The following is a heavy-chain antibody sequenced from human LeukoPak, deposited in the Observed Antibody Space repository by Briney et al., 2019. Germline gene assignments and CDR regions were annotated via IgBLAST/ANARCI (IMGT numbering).Heavy chain of an antibody. CDR3: ARSYGSASYNIDY. V-gene: IGHV3-30*04. D-gene: IGHD3-10*01. CDR2: VSYDGSNE. Sequence: GGSLRLSCEVSVFTFFLYTMHWVRRAPGKGLEGVSVVSYDGSNEYYVDSVTGRFTISRDNSKNTLYLQMNSLRPEDTAVYYCARSYGSASYNIDYWGQGALVTVSS. CDR1: VFTFFLYT. J-gene: IGHJ4*02.